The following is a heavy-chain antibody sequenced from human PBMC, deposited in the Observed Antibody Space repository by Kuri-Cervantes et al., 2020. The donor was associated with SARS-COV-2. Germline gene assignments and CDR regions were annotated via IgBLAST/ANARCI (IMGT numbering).Heavy chain of an antibody. Sequence: GGSPRLSCAASGFTFSSYAMSWVRQAPGKGLEWVSAISGSGGSTYYADSVKGRFTISRDNSKNTLYLQMNSLRAEDTAVYYCAKDLGRPNWFDPWGQGTLVTVSS. V-gene: IGHV3-23*01. J-gene: IGHJ5*02. CDR1: GFTFSSYA. CDR3: AKDLGRPNWFDP. CDR2: ISGSGGST.